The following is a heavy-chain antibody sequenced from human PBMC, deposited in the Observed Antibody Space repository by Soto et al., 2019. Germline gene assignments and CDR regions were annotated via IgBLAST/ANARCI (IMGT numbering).Heavy chain of an antibody. V-gene: IGHV4-39*01. CDR1: GVSISNTSYY. Sequence: QLQLQESGPGLVKPSETLSLICTVSGVSISNTSYYWGWIRQPPGKRLEWIGTIYYSGTTYYNPSLKGRVTITVDTSKNRFSLKRTSVTAADTAVYYCARHGSYWGQGTLVTVSS. CDR3: ARHGSY. CDR2: IYYSGTT. J-gene: IGHJ4*02.